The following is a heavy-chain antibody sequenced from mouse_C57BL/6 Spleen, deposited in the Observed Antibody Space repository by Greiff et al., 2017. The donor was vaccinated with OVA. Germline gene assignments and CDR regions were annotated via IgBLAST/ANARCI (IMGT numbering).Heavy chain of an antibody. D-gene: IGHD1-1*01. CDR3: ARDLPYYYGSSYDYYFDY. CDR2: ISYDGSN. CDR1: GYSITSGYY. Sequence: VQLKESGPGLVKPSQSLSLTCSVTGYSITSGYYWNWIRQFPGNKLEWMGYISYDGSNNYNPSLKNRISITRDTSKNQFFLKLNSVTTEDTATYYCARDLPYYYGSSYDYYFDYWGQGTTLTVSS. V-gene: IGHV3-6*01. J-gene: IGHJ2*01.